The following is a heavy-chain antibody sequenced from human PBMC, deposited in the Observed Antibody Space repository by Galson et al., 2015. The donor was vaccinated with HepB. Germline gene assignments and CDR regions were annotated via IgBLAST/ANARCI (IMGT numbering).Heavy chain of an antibody. D-gene: IGHD3-10*01. CDR2: ISWDVRET. CDR1: GFMFDDYG. J-gene: IGHJ6*02. V-gene: IGHV3-43*01. CDR3: AKSLVGVSYGLDV. Sequence: SLRLSCAASGFMFDDYGMHWVRQVPGKGLEWVSLISWDVRETHYAESVRGRFTISRDNSKKSLYLQMNSLRPEDTALYYCAKSLVGVSYGLDVWGQGTPVTVSS.